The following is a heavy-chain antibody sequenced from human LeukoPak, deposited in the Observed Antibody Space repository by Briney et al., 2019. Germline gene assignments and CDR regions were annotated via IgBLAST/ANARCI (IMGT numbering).Heavy chain of an antibody. J-gene: IGHJ4*02. CDR2: ISSSSNYI. D-gene: IGHD3-10*01. CDR3: ARDESLVRGAAFDY. CDR1: GFTFSSYS. V-gene: IGHV3-21*01. Sequence: GGSLRLSCAASGFTFSSYSMNWVRQAPGKGLEWVSYISSSSNYINYADSVKGRFTISRDNAKNSLYLQMNSLRAEDTAVYYCARDESLVRGAAFDYWGQGTLVIVSS.